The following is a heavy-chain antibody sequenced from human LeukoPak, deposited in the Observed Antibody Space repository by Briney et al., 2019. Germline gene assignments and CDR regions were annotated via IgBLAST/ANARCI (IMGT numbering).Heavy chain of an antibody. CDR1: GGSICSYY. CDR2: IYYSGST. V-gene: IGHV4-59*13. J-gene: IGHJ4*02. CDR3: ARGRVGGDFDY. Sequence: SETLSLTCTVSGGSICSYYWSWIRQPPGKGLEWIGYIYYSGSTNYNPSLKSRVTISVDTSKNQFSLKLSSVTAADTAVYYCARGRVGGDFDYWGQGTLVTVSS. D-gene: IGHD1-26*01.